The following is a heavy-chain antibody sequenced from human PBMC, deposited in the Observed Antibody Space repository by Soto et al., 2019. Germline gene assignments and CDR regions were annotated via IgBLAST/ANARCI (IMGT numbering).Heavy chain of an antibody. Sequence: GASVKFSCKASGYTFSGYSIHWLRQAPGQGLEWMGWIKPNIGATNFAQKFQGRVSMTRDTSISTVYMELSSLRSDDTAIYYCATLNYHDNSGYYHEVDGDYFEYWGQGTRVTVSS. V-gene: IGHV1-2*02. D-gene: IGHD3-22*01. CDR2: IKPNIGAT. CDR3: ATLNYHDNSGYYHEVDGDYFEY. J-gene: IGHJ4*02. CDR1: GYTFSGYS.